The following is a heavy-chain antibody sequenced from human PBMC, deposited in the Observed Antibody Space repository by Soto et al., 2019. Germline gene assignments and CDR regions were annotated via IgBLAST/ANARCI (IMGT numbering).Heavy chain of an antibody. CDR1: GASISGFY. CDR3: VRDGTKTLRDWFDP. J-gene: IGHJ5*02. V-gene: IGHV4-4*07. Sequence: SETLSLTCPVSGASISGFYWSWIRTSAGKGLEWIGRIYATGTTDYNPSLKSRVMMSVDTSKKQFSLKLRSVTAADTAVCYCVRDGTKTLRDWFDPWGQGSSVTVS. CDR2: IYATGTT. D-gene: IGHD1-1*01.